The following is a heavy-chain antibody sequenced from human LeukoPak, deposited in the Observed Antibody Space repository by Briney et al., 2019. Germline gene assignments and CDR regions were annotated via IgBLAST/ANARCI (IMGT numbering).Heavy chain of an antibody. V-gene: IGHV4-39*01. D-gene: IGHD4-23*01. CDR2: IYYSGST. Sequence: KTSETLSLTCTVSGGSISSSSYYWGWIRQPPGKGLEWIGSIYYSGSTYYNPSLKSRVTISVDTSKNQFSLKLSSVTAADTAVYYCARLGRYGGNSASDYWGQGTLVTVSS. CDR3: ARLGRYGGNSASDY. J-gene: IGHJ4*02. CDR1: GGSISSSSYY.